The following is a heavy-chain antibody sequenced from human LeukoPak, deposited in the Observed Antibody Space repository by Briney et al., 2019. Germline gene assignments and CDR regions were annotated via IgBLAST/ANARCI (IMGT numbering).Heavy chain of an antibody. V-gene: IGHV3-72*01. J-gene: IGHJ3*01. CDR1: DYPLLDAG. CDR2: SKNKANNCIT. CDR3: PMPYSNEFSVFVL. D-gene: IGHD2/OR15-2a*01. Sequence: GGSLRLSFVPPDYPLLDAGRTGVRQAPGKGLEWVGRSKNKANNCITEYAASVEGRFTTSRDDTKNSLYLEMKSLKTEDTAVDYCPMPYSNEFSVFVLWGHGKMVTISS.